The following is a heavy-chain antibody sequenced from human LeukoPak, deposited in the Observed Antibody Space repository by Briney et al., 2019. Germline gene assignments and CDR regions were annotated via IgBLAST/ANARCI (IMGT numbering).Heavy chain of an antibody. V-gene: IGHV4-38-2*01. CDR1: GYSISSGYY. D-gene: IGHD5-12*01. CDR2: IYHSGST. CDR3: ARHGGHSGFDPYDY. Sequence: SETLSLTCAVSGYSISSGYYWAWIRQPPGKGLEWIGSIYHSGSTYYKPSLKSRLTISVDTSKNQFSLKVNSVTAADTAVYYCARHGGHSGFDPYDYWGQGTLVTVSS. J-gene: IGHJ4*02.